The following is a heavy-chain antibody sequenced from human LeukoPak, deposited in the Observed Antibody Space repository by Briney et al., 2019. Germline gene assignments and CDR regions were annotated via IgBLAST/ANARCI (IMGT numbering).Heavy chain of an antibody. D-gene: IGHD2-2*01. Sequence: SETLSLTCAVYGGSFSGYYWSWIRQPPGKGLEWIGEINHSGSTNYNPSRKSPVTISVDTSKNQFSLKLSSVTAAATAVYYCVRGPTRGYIDYWGQGNLVTVSS. V-gene: IGHV4-34*01. CDR1: GGSFSGYY. CDR3: VRGPTRGYIDY. CDR2: INHSGST. J-gene: IGHJ4*02.